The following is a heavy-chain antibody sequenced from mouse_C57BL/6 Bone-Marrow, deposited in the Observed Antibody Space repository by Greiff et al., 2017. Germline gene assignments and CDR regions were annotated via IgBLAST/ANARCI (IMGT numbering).Heavy chain of an antibody. CDR1: GYTFTSYW. V-gene: IGHV1-61*01. Sequence: VQLQQPGAELVRPGSSVKLSCKASGYTFTSYWMDWVKQRPGQGLEWIGNIYPSDSDTHYNQKFKDKATLTVDKSSSTAYMQLSSLTSEDAAVYYCASGITTVVASADYWGQGTTLTVSS. J-gene: IGHJ2*01. CDR3: ASGITTVVASADY. CDR2: IYPSDSDT. D-gene: IGHD1-1*01.